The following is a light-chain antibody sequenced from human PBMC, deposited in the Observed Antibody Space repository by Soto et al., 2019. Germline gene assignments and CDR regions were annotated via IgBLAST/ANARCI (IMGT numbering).Light chain of an antibody. Sequence: EIVLTQSPATLSLSPGERATLSCRASQSVSSYLAGYQQKPGQAPRLLIYDASNRATGIPARFSGSGSGTDSTLTISSLEPEDFAVYYCQQRSNWLITFGQGTRLEIK. CDR2: DAS. CDR3: QQRSNWLIT. CDR1: QSVSSY. V-gene: IGKV3-11*01. J-gene: IGKJ5*01.